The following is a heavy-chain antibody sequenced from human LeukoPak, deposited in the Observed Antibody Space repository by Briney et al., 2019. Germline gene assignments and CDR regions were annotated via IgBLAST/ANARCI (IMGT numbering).Heavy chain of an antibody. CDR3: ARASGSFDY. J-gene: IGHJ4*02. V-gene: IGHV3-33*01. CDR2: IWNDGSNK. Sequence: GGSLRLSCAASGFTFSIYGMHWVRQSPGKGLEWVAVIWNDGSNKYYADSVKGRFTISRDNSKNTLFLQMHNLRAEDTAVYYCARASGSFDYWGQGTLVTVSS. D-gene: IGHD1-26*01. CDR1: GFTFSIYG.